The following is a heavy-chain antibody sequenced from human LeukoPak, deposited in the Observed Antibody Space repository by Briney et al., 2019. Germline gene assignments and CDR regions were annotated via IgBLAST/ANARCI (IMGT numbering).Heavy chain of an antibody. CDR2: INDSGST. CDR1: GGAFSNYI. D-gene: IGHD2-2*01. J-gene: IGHJ4*02. CDR3: ARGQYCSTTTCYSARRYFDF. Sequence: SETLSLTCAVSGGAFSNYIWTWIRQPPGKGLEWIAEINDSGSTNSNSSLRSRVAISLDTSKNQFSLRLTSVTAADTAVYYCARGQYCSTTTCYSARRYFDFWGQGTLVTVSS. V-gene: IGHV4-34*01.